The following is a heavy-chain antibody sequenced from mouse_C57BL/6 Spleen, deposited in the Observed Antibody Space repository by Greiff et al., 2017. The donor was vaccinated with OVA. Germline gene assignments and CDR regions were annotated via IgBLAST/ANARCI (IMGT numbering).Heavy chain of an antibody. Sequence: VQLVESGAELVKPGASVKISCKASGYAFSSYWMNWVKQRPGKGLEWIGQIYPGDGDTNYNGKFKGKATLTADKSSSTAYMQLSSLTSEDSAVYFCAILYYYGSSPYYAMDYWGQGTSVTVSS. D-gene: IGHD1-1*01. CDR1: GYAFSSYW. V-gene: IGHV1-80*01. CDR3: AILYYYGSSPYYAMDY. J-gene: IGHJ4*01. CDR2: IYPGDGDT.